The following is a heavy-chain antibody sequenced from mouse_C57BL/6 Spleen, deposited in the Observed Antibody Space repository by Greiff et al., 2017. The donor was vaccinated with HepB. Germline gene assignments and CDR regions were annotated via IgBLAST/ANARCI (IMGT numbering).Heavy chain of an antibody. CDR2: IDPSDSYT. CDR3: ALIYDGYPRV. CDR1: GYTFTSYW. D-gene: IGHD2-3*01. J-gene: IGHJ1*03. Sequence: VQLQQPGAELVMPGASVKLSCKASGYTFTSYWMHWVKQRPGQGLEWIGEIDPSDSYTNYNQKFKGKSTLTVDKSSSTAYMQLSSLTSEDSAVYYCALIYDGYPRVWGTGTTVTVSS. V-gene: IGHV1-69*01.